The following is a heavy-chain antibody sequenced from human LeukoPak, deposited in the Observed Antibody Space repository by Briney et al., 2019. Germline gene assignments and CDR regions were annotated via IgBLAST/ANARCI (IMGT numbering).Heavy chain of an antibody. Sequence: GGTLRLSCAASGVTFSSYGMHWGCQAQGRGMEWVAVIWPDGSNTYYAGSVKGRFTISRDDSKNTLYLQMNSLRVEDSAVYYCARASGSFDYWGQGTLVTVSS. V-gene: IGHV3-33*08. CDR1: GVTFSSYG. D-gene: IGHD1-26*01. CDR3: ARASGSFDY. J-gene: IGHJ4*02. CDR2: IWPDGSNT.